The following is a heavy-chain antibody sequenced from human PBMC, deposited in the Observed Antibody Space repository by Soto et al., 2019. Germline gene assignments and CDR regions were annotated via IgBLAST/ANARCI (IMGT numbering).Heavy chain of an antibody. D-gene: IGHD6-6*01. CDR1: GGTFSSYA. J-gene: IGHJ6*02. CDR3: ARDGKYSSSSDYYYGMDV. V-gene: IGHV1-69*12. CDR2: IIPIFGTA. Sequence: QVQLVQSGAEVKKPGSSVKVSCKASGGTFSSYAISWVRQAPGQGLEWMGGIIPIFGTANYAQKFQGRVTITADEPTSTAYMELSSRRSEDTAVYYCARDGKYSSSSDYYYGMDVWGQGTTVTVSS.